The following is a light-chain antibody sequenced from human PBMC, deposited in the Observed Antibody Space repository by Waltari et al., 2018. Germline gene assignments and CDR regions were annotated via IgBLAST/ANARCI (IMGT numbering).Light chain of an antibody. V-gene: IGLV2-14*01. Sequence: QSALTQPASVSGSPGQSIAISCTGTSSDVGVHNSVSWYQQHPGKAPKLMIYGVSNRPSGVSNRFSGSKSGNTAYLTISGLQAEDEADYYCCSYTSNSFSYVFGTGTKVTVL. CDR1: SSDVGVHNS. CDR3: CSYTSNSFSYV. J-gene: IGLJ1*01. CDR2: GVS.